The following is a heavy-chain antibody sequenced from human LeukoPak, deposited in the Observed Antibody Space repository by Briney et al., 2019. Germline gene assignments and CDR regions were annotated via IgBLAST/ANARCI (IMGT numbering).Heavy chain of an antibody. CDR2: IYTSGST. CDR3: ARGSDTSLIVLKDSGFDP. CDR1: GGSISSGSYY. J-gene: IGHJ5*02. V-gene: IGHV4-61*02. Sequence: SQTLSLTCTVSGGSISSGSYYWSWIRQPAGKGLECIGRIYTSGSTNYNPSLKSRVTISVDTSKNQFSLKLSSVTAADTAVYYCARGSDTSLIVLKDSGFDPWGQGTLVTVSS. D-gene: IGHD2-8*01.